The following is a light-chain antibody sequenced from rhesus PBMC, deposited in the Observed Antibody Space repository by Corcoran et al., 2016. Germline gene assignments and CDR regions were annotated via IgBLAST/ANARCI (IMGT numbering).Light chain of an antibody. CDR3: LQDYTTPLT. V-gene: IGKV1-94*01. J-gene: IGKJ4*01. CDR1: QGINKE. Sequence: DIQMTQSPSSLSASVGDRVTVTCRASQGINKELSWYQPKPGKAPTLLIYAASRFQTGVSSRFSGSGFGTDYTLTLSSLQPEDVAAYYFLQDYTTPLTFGEGAKVEIK. CDR2: AAS.